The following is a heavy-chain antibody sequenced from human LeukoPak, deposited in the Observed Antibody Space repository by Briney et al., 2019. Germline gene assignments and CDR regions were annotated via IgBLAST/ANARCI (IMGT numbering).Heavy chain of an antibody. Sequence: SETLSLTCAVYGGSFSDYSWSWIRQPPGKLLEWIGYIYYSGSTNYNPSLKSRVTISVDTSKNQFSLKLSSVTAADTAVYYCARKVGYSGYDYWGQGTLVTVSS. CDR3: ARKVGYSGYDY. J-gene: IGHJ4*02. V-gene: IGHV4-59*01. D-gene: IGHD5-12*01. CDR2: IYYSGST. CDR1: GGSFSDYS.